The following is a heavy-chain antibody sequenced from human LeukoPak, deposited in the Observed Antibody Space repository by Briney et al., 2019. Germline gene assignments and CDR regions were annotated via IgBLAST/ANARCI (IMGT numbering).Heavy chain of an antibody. CDR1: GFTFSDYY. Sequence: GGSLRLSCAASGFTFSDYYMSWNRQAPGKGLEWVSYISSSGSTIYYADSVKGRFTISRDNAKNSLYLQMNSLRVEDTAVYYCASYNRRYSDGGDYPDFNYWGQGILVTVSS. J-gene: IGHJ4*02. CDR3: ASYNRRYSDGGDYPDFNY. V-gene: IGHV3-11*04. D-gene: IGHD2-21*01. CDR2: ISSSGSTI.